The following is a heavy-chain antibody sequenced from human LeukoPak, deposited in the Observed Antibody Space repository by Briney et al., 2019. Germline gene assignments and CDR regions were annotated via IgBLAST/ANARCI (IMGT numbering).Heavy chain of an antibody. J-gene: IGHJ4*02. CDR1: GYTFTSYG. Sequence: ASVKVSCKASGYTFTSYGISWVRQAPGQGLEWMGRIIPILGIANYAQKFQGRVTITADKSTSTAYMELSSLRSEDTAVYYCARGVTYSYFDYWGQGTLVTVSS. CDR2: IIPILGIA. CDR3: ARGVTYSYFDY. D-gene: IGHD3-16*01. V-gene: IGHV1-69*04.